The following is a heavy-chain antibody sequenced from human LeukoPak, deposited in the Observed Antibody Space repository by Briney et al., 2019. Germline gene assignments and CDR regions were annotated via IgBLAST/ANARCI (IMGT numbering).Heavy chain of an antibody. D-gene: IGHD3-22*01. Sequence: PGRSLRLSCAASGFTFSSYAMHWVRQAPGKGLEWVAVISYDGSNKYYADSVKGRFTISRDNSKNTLYLQMNSLRAEDTAVYYCAKDPEYYYDSSGYYGYWGQGTLVTVSS. CDR3: AKDPEYYYDSSGYYGY. V-gene: IGHV3-30-3*01. CDR1: GFTFSSYA. J-gene: IGHJ4*02. CDR2: ISYDGSNK.